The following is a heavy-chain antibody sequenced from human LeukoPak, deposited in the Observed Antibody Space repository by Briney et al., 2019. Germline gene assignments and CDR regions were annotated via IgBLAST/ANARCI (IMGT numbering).Heavy chain of an antibody. CDR2: MNPNSGNT. V-gene: IGHV1-8*03. J-gene: IGHJ6*03. D-gene: IGHD2-2*01. CDR1: GYTFTIYD. CDR3: ARERRIYQLPKVDYYYYMDV. Sequence: ASVKVSCKASGYTFTIYDINWVRQATGQGLEWMGWMNPNSGNTGYAQRFQGRVTFTRNTSISTAYMELSSLRSEDTAVYYCARERRIYQLPKVDYYYYMDVWGKGTTVTISS.